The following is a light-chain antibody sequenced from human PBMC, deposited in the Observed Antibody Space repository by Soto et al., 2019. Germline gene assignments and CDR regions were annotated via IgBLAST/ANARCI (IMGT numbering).Light chain of an antibody. J-gene: IGLJ2*01. CDR3: SSYTSRNTVV. CDR2: DVT. Sequence: QSVLTQPASVSGSPGQSITMSCTGASSDIDGYDYVSWYQHHPGEAPKLLIYDVTNRPSGVSNRFSAPKSGNTASLTISGLQAEDEADYYCSSYTSRNTVVFGGGTKLTVL. V-gene: IGLV2-14*01. CDR1: SSDIDGYDY.